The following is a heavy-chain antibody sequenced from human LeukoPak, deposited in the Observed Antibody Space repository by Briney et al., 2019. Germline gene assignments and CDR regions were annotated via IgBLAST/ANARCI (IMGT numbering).Heavy chain of an antibody. D-gene: IGHD3-10*01. J-gene: IGHJ6*03. CDR3: ARRARGGGEPYYYYYTDV. CDR2: IFYSGGT. V-gene: IGHV4-39*01. CDR1: GGSLSTSPYS. Sequence: ETLSLSRSVSGGSLSTSPYSWGWISQPPRGGLEWIRNIFYSGGTDYDPSLKSRATISLDTPNNQFSLRLRSVPATDTAVYCCARRARGGGEPYYYYYTDVWGEGTTVTVSS.